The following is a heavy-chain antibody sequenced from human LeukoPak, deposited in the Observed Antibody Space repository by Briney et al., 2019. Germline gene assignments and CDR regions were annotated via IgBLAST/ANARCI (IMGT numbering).Heavy chain of an antibody. CDR3: AKDQKATYGSGSAEEGDY. CDR2: ISGSDGTT. CDR1: GFTFSSYA. Sequence: GGSLRLSGAASGFTFSSYAMSWVHQAPGRGLEWVSGISGSDGTTYYADSVKGRFTISRDNSKNTLYLQMNSLRAEDTAIYFCAKDQKATYGSGSAEEGDYWGQGTLVTVSS. J-gene: IGHJ4*02. V-gene: IGHV3-23*01. D-gene: IGHD3-10*01.